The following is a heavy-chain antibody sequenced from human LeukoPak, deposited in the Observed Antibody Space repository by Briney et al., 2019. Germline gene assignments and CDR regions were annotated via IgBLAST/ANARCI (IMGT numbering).Heavy chain of an antibody. CDR2: IYYSGST. D-gene: IGHD3-10*01. CDR3: ARWSMVRGAPY. Sequence: SETLSLTCTVSGGSISSYYWSWIRQPPGKGLEWIGYIYYSGSTNYSPSLKSRVTISVDTSKNQFSLKLSSVTAADTAVYYCARWSMVRGAPYWGQGTLVTVSS. J-gene: IGHJ4*02. V-gene: IGHV4-59*01. CDR1: GGSISSYY.